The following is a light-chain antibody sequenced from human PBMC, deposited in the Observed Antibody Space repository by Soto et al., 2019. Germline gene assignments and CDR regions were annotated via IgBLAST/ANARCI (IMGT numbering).Light chain of an antibody. Sequence: EILLTQSPATLSLSPGERATLFCRASQSVSSYLAWYQQKPGQAPRLLIYDASNRDTGIPARFSGSGSGTDFSLTISRLEPEDFQVYYCQQRSDWPRTFGQGTKVDIK. CDR2: DAS. J-gene: IGKJ1*01. CDR1: QSVSSY. CDR3: QQRSDWPRT. V-gene: IGKV3-11*01.